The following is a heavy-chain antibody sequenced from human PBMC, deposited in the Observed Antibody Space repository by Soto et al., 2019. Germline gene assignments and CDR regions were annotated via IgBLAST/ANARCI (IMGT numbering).Heavy chain of an antibody. CDR3: AKVRGAARHLWYFDL. CDR2: IYYSGSA. D-gene: IGHD6-6*01. Sequence: QVQLQESGPGLVKPSRTLSLTCTVSGGSIRTDSIYWSWIRQSPGQALEWIGYIYYSGSAYYNPSLKSRVSLSVDTSKNHFSLNVTSLTVADTAMYFCAKVRGAARHLWYFDLWGRGTLVTVSS. CDR1: GGSIRTDSIY. J-gene: IGHJ2*01. V-gene: IGHV4-31*03.